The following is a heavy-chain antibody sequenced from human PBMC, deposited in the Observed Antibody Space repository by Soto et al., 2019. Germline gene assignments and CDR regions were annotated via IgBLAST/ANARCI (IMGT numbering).Heavy chain of an antibody. J-gene: IGHJ4*02. V-gene: IGHV4-31*03. CDR3: ARHRPGSGGSCYDY. Sequence: SETLSLTCTVSGDFLSSDGYYWSWIRQFPGKDLEWIGNIYYIGSTHYNPSLKSRVTLSVDTSKNQFSLKLSSVTAADTAVYYCARHRPGSGGSCYDYWGQGTRVTVS. D-gene: IGHD2-15*01. CDR2: IYYIGST. CDR1: GDFLSSDGYY.